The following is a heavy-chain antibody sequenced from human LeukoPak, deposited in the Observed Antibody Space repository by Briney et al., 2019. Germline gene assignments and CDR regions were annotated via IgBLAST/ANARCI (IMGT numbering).Heavy chain of an antibody. CDR3: ARDWGSYRPYYFDY. V-gene: IGHV4-59*04. D-gene: IGHD1-26*01. CDR2: MFHSGST. Sequence: SETLSLTCSVSGGSISSYYWNWIRQPPGKGLEWIGSMFHSGSTDYNPSLKSRVTMSVDTSKNQFSLKLSSVTAADTAVYYCARDWGSYRPYYFDYWGQGTLVTVSS. CDR1: GGSISSYY. J-gene: IGHJ4*02.